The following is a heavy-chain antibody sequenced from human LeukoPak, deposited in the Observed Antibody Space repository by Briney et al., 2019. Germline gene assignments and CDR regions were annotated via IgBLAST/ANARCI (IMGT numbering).Heavy chain of an antibody. D-gene: IGHD4-11*01. CDR3: AREPSTPPYYYYGMDV. CDR2: ISSNGGST. J-gene: IGHJ6*02. V-gene: IGHV3-64*04. CDR1: GFTFSSYA. Sequence: GGSLRLSCSASGFTFSSYAMHWVRQAPGKGLEYVSAISSNGGSTYYADSVKGRFTISRDNSKNTLYLQMNSLRAEDTAVYYCAREPSTPPYYYYGMDVWGQGTTVTVSS.